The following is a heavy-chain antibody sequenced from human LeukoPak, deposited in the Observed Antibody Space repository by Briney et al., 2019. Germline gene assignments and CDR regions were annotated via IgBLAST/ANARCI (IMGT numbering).Heavy chain of an antibody. D-gene: IGHD6-13*01. Sequence: PGGSLRLSCAASGFTFSSYGMSWVRQAPGKGLEWVSAISGSGGSTYYADSVKGRFTISRDNSKNTLYLQMNSLRAEDTAVYYCARDCPYSSSWTYYYYYMDVWGKGTTVTVSS. CDR1: GFTFSSYG. CDR3: ARDCPYSSSWTYYYYYMDV. CDR2: ISGSGGST. J-gene: IGHJ6*03. V-gene: IGHV3-23*01.